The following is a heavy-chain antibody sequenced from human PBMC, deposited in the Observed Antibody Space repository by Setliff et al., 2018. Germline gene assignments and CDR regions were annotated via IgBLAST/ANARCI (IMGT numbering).Heavy chain of an antibody. D-gene: IGHD2-15*01. V-gene: IGHV4-61*01. CDR1: GGSVSSGSYY. CDR3: ARNQWGGESYYFDY. CDR2: IYYSGST. J-gene: IGHJ4*02. Sequence: SETLSLTCTVSGGSVSSGSYYWSWIRQPPGKGLEWIGHIYYSGSTNYNPSLKSRVTISVDTSKNQFSLKLSSVTAADTAVYYCARNQWGGESYYFDYWGQGTLVTVSS.